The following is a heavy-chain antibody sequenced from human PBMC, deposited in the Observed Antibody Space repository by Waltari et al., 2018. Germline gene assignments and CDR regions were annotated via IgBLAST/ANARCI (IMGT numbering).Heavy chain of an antibody. CDR3: ARLGRWEYFDGLS. Sequence: QLQLQESGPGLVKPSETLSLTCTVSGGSISSSSYYWGWIRQPPGKGLEWIGSIYYSGSTYYNPSLKSRVTISVDTSKNQFSLKLSSVTAADTAVYYCARLGRWEYFDGLSWGQGTLVTVSS. J-gene: IGHJ4*02. V-gene: IGHV4-39*01. D-gene: IGHD3-9*01. CDR2: IYYSGST. CDR1: GGSISSSSYY.